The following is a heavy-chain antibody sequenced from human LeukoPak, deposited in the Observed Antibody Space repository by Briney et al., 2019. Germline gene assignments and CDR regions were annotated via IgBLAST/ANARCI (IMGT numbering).Heavy chain of an antibody. Sequence: ASVKVSCKASGFTFTGYYMHWVRQAPRQGPEWMGRINPKSGATNYAPKFQGRVTMTRDTSITTADMELSRLGFDDTAVYFCARDRYEGEYRDAFDIWGQGTMVTVSS. CDR3: ARDRYEGEYRDAFDI. D-gene: IGHD5-12*01. CDR2: INPKSGAT. CDR1: GFTFTGYY. V-gene: IGHV1-2*06. J-gene: IGHJ3*02.